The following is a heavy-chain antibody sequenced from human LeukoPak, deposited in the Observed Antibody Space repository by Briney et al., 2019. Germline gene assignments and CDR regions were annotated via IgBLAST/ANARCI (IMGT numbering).Heavy chain of an antibody. J-gene: IGHJ6*02. D-gene: IGHD3-3*01. CDR3: ATWAFYHDWDV. Sequence: GGSLRLSCAASGMNFDRYAMHWVRQPPGKGLEWVGVISADGKADHADAVKSRFTVSRDNSKDSLSLQMSSLRDEDTAVYYCATWAFYHDWDVWGQGTTVIVSS. V-gene: IGHV3-43*02. CDR1: GMNFDRYA. CDR2: ISADGKA.